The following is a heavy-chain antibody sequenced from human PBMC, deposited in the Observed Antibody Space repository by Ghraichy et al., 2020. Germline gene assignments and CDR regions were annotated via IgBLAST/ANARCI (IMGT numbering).Heavy chain of an antibody. J-gene: IGHJ5*02. CDR1: GFTFSCCW. CDR2: INEDGSDT. Sequence: GGSLRLSCAVSGFTFSCCWMSWVRQAPGKGLEWVANINEDGSDTYNVDSVNGPFTISSANAKKSLYLQMSSVRSEDTAVYYCASLFGGYDPWGQGTLVTVSS. V-gene: IGHV3-7*01. CDR3: ASLFGGYDP. D-gene: IGHD3-3*01.